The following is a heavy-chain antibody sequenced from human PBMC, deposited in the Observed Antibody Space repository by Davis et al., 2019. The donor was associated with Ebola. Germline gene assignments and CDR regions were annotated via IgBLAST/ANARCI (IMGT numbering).Heavy chain of an antibody. CDR3: ARSAAAGSLNDY. J-gene: IGHJ4*02. D-gene: IGHD6-13*01. Sequence: GESLKISCAASGFTFSSNSMNWVRQAPGKGLEWVSYISSSSSYTNYADSVKGRFTISRDNAKNSLYLQMNSLRAEDTAIYYCARSAAAGSLNDYWGQGTLVTVSS. CDR1: GFTFSSNS. CDR2: ISSSSSYT. V-gene: IGHV3-21*05.